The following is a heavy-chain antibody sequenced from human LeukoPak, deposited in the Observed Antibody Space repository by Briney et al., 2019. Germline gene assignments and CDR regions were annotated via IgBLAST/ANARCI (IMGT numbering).Heavy chain of an antibody. CDR3: ARVGSRGWYFDL. D-gene: IGHD3-10*01. V-gene: IGHV3-21*01. CDR1: GFTLSSYS. CDR2: ISSSSSYI. J-gene: IGHJ2*01. Sequence: PGGSLRLSCAASGFTLSSYSMNWVRQAPGKGLEWVSSISSSSSYIYYADSVKGRFTISRDNAKNSLYLQMNSLRAEDTAVYYCARVGSRGWYFDLWGRGTLVTVSS.